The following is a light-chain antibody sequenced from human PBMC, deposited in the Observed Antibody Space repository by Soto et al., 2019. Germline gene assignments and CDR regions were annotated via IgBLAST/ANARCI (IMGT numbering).Light chain of an antibody. V-gene: IGKV1-9*01. Sequence: IQVSQSPSSLSASVGGRVTITCRASQGISSYLAWYQQKPGKAPKLLIYAASSLQSGVPSRFSGSGSGTHFTLTISSLEPEDVAVYYCQQYGSSPRTFGQGTKVDIK. J-gene: IGKJ1*01. CDR3: QQYGSSPRT. CDR2: AAS. CDR1: QGISSY.